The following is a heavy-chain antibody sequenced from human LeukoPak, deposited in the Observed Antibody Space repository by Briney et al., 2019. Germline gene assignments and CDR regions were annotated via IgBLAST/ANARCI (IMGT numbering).Heavy chain of an antibody. Sequence: GGSLRLSCAVSGFTFSSYLMHWVRQAPGKGLVWVSRINSDGGSTDYADSVKGRFTISRDNAKNTLYLQMNSLRADDTALFYCVREPDGGRYYQYGMDVWGQGTTVTVSS. D-gene: IGHD1-26*01. CDR1: GFTFSSYL. V-gene: IGHV3-74*01. J-gene: IGHJ6*02. CDR2: INSDGGST. CDR3: VREPDGGRYYQYGMDV.